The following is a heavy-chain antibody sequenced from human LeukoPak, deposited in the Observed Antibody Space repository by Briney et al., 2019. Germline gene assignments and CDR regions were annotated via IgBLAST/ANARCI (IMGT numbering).Heavy chain of an antibody. Sequence: RSETLSLTCTVSGGSLSSGSYHWSWIRQPPGKGLEWIGYIYYSGSTKYNPSLKSRDTISVDTSKNRFSLKLSSVTAADTAVYYCAGAYGDLSRWGQGTLVTVSS. CDR2: IYYSGST. V-gene: IGHV4-61*01. CDR3: AGAYGDLSR. J-gene: IGHJ4*02. D-gene: IGHD3-10*01. CDR1: GGSLSSGSYH.